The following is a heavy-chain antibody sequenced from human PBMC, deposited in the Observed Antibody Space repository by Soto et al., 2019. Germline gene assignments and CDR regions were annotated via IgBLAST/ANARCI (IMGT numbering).Heavy chain of an antibody. CDR3: ARRTATTVQGGFGY. D-gene: IGHD4-4*01. J-gene: IGHJ4*02. V-gene: IGHV1-69*05. Sequence: QVQLVQSGAEVKKPGSSVKVSCKASGGTFSSYAISWVRQAPGQGLEWMGGIIPIFGTANYAQKFQGRVKINTDESTSTAYMELSSLRSEDTAVYYCARRTATTVQGGFGYWGQGTLVTVSS. CDR1: GGTFSSYA. CDR2: IIPIFGTA.